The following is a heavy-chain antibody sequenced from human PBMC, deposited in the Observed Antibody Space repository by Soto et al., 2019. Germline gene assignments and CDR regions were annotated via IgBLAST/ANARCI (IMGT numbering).Heavy chain of an antibody. Sequence: GASVKVSCKASGYTFTSDGITWVRQAPGQGLEWVGWINAHNGNTNYEPRLQDRLTLTTDTSTNTAYMALRNLRSDDTAVYYCARFRAGEAFDSWGHGTLVTVSS. CDR3: ARFRAGEAFDS. D-gene: IGHD2-21*01. CDR2: INAHNGNT. V-gene: IGHV1-18*01. CDR1: GYTFTSDG. J-gene: IGHJ4*01.